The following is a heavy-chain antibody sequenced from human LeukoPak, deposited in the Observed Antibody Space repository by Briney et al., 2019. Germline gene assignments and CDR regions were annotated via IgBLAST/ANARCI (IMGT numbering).Heavy chain of an antibody. J-gene: IGHJ4*02. CDR2: MYYGGSTYGGST. D-gene: IGHD6-13*01. CDR1: GGSISSIMYY. CDR3: ARRTRQHIAAAQGFDY. Sequence: SETLSLTCTVSGGSISSIMYYWGWIRQPPGKGLELIGIMYYGGSTYGGSTYYSPSLKSRDTISVDTSKNQFSLKLSSVTAADTAVYYCARRTRQHIAAAQGFDYWGQGTLVTVSS. V-gene: IGHV4-39*07.